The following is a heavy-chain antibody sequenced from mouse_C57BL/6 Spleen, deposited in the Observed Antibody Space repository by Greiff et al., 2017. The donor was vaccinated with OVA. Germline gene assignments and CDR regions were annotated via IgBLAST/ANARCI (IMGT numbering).Heavy chain of an antibody. CDR2: IRNKADNHAT. V-gene: IGHV6-6*01. CDR1: GFNFSDAW. Sequence: EVKVEESGGGLVQPGGSMKLSCAASGFNFSDAWMDWVRQSPEKGLEWVAEIRNKADNHATYYAESVKGRFTISRASSKSSVYLQMNSLRAEDNGIYYCTRNYCGRSAIWGQGTSVTVSA. J-gene: IGHJ4*01. D-gene: IGHD1-1*01. CDR3: TRNYCGRSAI.